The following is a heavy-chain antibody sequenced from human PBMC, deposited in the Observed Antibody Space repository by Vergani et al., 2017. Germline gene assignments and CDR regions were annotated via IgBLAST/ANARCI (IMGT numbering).Heavy chain of an antibody. CDR2: IGKDGIKT. D-gene: IGHD2-21*02. V-gene: IGHV3-30*02. CDR3: AKYLRDSTDGLPDS. CDR1: GFTFSIFC. J-gene: IGHJ4*02. Sequence: QVQLVESAGGVVQPGGSLRLSCAASGFTFSIFCMHWIRQAPGKGLELLAYIGKDGIKTRYRDAVKGRFTVSRDNSKDILYLQMDSLRSEDTALYYCAKYLRDSTDGLPDSWGPGTLVNVSS.